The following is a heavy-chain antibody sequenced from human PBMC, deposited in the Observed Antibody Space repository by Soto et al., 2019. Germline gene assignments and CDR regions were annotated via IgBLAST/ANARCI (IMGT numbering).Heavy chain of an antibody. CDR2: ISAGGSSA. CDR1: GFTFDNYA. J-gene: IGHJ4*02. CDR3: ARVSSSGWDFDY. Sequence: EVQLLDSGGGLVQPGGSLRLSCAASGFTFDNYAMTWVRQVPGKGLAWVSAISAGGSSAYYADSARGRFIISRDNSKNTRFRQMNTLRAGDTGVYYGARVSSSGWDFDYGGQGTLVTVSS. V-gene: IGHV3-23*01. D-gene: IGHD6-19*01.